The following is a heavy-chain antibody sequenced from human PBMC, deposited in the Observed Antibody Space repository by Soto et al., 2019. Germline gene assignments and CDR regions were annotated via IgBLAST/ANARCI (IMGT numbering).Heavy chain of an antibody. Sequence: TLSLTCAISGDSVSSNSAAWNWIRQSPSRGLEWLGRTYYRSKWYNDYAVSVKSRIAINPDTSKNQFSLQLNSVTPEDTAVYYCARVDSSGWYSGYYGMDVWGQGTTVTVSS. D-gene: IGHD6-19*01. CDR1: GDSVSSNSAA. J-gene: IGHJ6*02. CDR3: ARVDSSGWYSGYYGMDV. V-gene: IGHV6-1*01. CDR2: TYYRSKWYN.